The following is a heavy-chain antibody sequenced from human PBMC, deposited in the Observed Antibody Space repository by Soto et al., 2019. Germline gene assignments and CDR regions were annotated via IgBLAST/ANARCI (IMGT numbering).Heavy chain of an antibody. J-gene: IGHJ6*03. Sequence: ASVKVSCKASGYTFTSYDINWVRQATGQGLEWMGWMNPNSGNTGYAQKFQGRVTMARNTSISTAYMELSSLRSEDTAVYYCAREGYGEEGVVYYYYMDVWGKGTTVTVSS. CDR2: MNPNSGNT. CDR3: AREGYGEEGVVYYYYMDV. CDR1: GYTFTSYD. D-gene: IGHD1-26*01. V-gene: IGHV1-8*01.